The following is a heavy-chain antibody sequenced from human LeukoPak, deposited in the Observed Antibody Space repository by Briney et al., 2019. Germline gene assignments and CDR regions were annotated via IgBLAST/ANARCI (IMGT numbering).Heavy chain of an antibody. Sequence: PSQTLSLTCTVSGGSISSGGYYWSWIRQHPGKGLEWIGYIYYSGSTYYNPSLKSRVTISIDTSKNQFSLKLRSVTAADTAVYYCARQSGSGWSPTWFDPWGQGTLVTVSS. J-gene: IGHJ5*02. V-gene: IGHV4-31*03. D-gene: IGHD6-19*01. CDR2: IYYSGST. CDR3: ARQSGSGWSPTWFDP. CDR1: GGSISSGGYY.